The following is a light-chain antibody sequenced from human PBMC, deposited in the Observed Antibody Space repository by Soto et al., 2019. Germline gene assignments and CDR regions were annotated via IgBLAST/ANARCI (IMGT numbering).Light chain of an antibody. Sequence: DIQMTQYPSSVSASVGDRVTITCRASQGITSWLAWYQQKPGKAPKLLIYRASNLQSGVPSRFSGSGSGTDFTLTISGLQPADFATYYCQQTTTFPLTFGGGTNVDIK. CDR1: QGITSW. CDR2: RAS. J-gene: IGKJ4*01. V-gene: IGKV1-12*01. CDR3: QQTTTFPLT.